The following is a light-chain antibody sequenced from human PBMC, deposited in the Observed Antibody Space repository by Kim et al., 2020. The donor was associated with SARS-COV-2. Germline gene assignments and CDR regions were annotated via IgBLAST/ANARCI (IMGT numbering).Light chain of an antibody. CDR1: QGISTY. Sequence: ASTGDRITMTCRASQGISTYLAWYQQKPGKAPKVLIYAGSTLQSGVPSRFSGTGSGTDFTLTISCLQSEDFATYYCQQYYSYPQTFGQGTKVDIK. J-gene: IGKJ1*01. V-gene: IGKV1-8*01. CDR3: QQYYSYPQT. CDR2: AGS.